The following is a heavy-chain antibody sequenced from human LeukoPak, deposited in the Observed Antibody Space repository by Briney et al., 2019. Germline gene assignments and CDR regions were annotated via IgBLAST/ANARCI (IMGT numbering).Heavy chain of an antibody. CDR2: IYYSGGT. J-gene: IGHJ4*02. D-gene: IGHD5-12*01. V-gene: IGHV4-59*12. Sequence: PSETLSVTCTVSSGSISGYYWTCARQPPGQGRGWGGHIYYSGGTYYNPSLKSRVTISVDTSKNQFSLKLSSVTAADTAVYYCARDPDGSSGYEGGAIDDYWGQGTLVTVSS. CDR1: SGSISGYY. CDR3: ARDPDGSSGYEGGAIDDY.